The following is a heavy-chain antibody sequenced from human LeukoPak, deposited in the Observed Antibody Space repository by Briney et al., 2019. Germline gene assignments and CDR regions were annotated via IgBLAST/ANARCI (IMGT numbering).Heavy chain of an antibody. Sequence: PGGSLRLSCAASGFTFSSYHMNWVRQAPGKGLEWVSYISSSTIYYADSVKGRFTISRDNAKNSLYLQMHSLRGEDTAVYYCARGDLLAMDYWGQGTLVTVSS. CDR2: ISSSTI. CDR1: GFTFSSYH. D-gene: IGHD5-12*01. CDR3: ARGDLLAMDY. V-gene: IGHV3-48*01. J-gene: IGHJ4*02.